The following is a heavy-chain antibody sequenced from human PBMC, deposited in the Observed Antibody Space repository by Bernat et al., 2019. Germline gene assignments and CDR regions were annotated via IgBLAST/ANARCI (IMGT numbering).Heavy chain of an antibody. V-gene: IGHV3-23*01. CDR1: GFTFSSYA. Sequence: EVQLLESGGGLVQPGGSLRLSCAASGFTFSSYAMSWVRQSPGKGLEWVSSISGSGGSTYYADSVKGRFTISRDNSKNTQYLQMNSLRAEDTAVYYFAIDQGIWYGELLRSFDYWGQGTLVTVSS. J-gene: IGHJ4*02. CDR2: ISGSGGST. CDR3: AIDQGIWYGELLRSFDY. D-gene: IGHD3-10*01.